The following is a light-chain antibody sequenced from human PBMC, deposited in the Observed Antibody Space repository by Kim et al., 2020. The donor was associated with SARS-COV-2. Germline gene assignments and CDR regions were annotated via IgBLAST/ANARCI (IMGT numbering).Light chain of an antibody. Sequence: SLSRGEGSALSWWASRGVSVCLAWYQQKPGPAPRLLVCDASNRATGIPARFSGSGSETDFTLTISSLEPEDFAVYYCQQYSNLITFGQGTRLEIK. CDR2: DAS. J-gene: IGKJ5*01. CDR3: QQYSNLIT. CDR1: RGVSVC. V-gene: IGKV3-11*01.